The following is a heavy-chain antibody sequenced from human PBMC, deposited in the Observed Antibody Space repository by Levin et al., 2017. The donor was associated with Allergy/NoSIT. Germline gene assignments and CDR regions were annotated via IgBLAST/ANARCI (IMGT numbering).Heavy chain of an antibody. D-gene: IGHD3-22*01. Sequence: SLKISCAASGFTFDDYAMHWVRQAPGKGLEWVSGISWNSGSIGYADSVKGRFTISRDNAKNSLYLQMNSLRAEDTALYYCAKAAEPGGYYDSSGYYYEGYWGQGTLVTVSS. J-gene: IGHJ4*02. CDR3: AKAAEPGGYYDSSGYYYEGY. V-gene: IGHV3-9*01. CDR2: ISWNSGSI. CDR1: GFTFDDYA.